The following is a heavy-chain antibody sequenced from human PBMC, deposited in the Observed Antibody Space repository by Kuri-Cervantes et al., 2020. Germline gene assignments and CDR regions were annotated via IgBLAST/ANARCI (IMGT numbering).Heavy chain of an antibody. V-gene: IGHV1-8*01. D-gene: IGHD1-26*01. CDR3: ARQFWEDKCYYYYYMDD. Sequence: ASVKVSCKASGYTFPSYDINWVRQATGQGPEWMGWMNPNSGNTGYAQKFKGRVTMNSNTSISTAYLQWNSLKASDTAIYYFARQFWEDKCYYYYYMDDWGKGTTVTVSS. CDR2: MNPNSGNT. J-gene: IGHJ6*03. CDR1: GYTFPSYD.